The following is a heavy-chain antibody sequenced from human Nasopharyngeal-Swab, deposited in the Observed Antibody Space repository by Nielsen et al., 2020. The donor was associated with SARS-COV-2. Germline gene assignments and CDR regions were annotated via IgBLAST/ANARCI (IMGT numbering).Heavy chain of an antibody. D-gene: IGHD3-16*01. CDR2: ISSSSTYI. CDR3: AKEVAGGWGEVDY. V-gene: IGHV3-21*04. CDR1: GFTFSTYS. Sequence: GESLKISCAASGFTFSTYSMNWVRQAPGKGLEWVSSISSSSTYIYYADSVKGRFTISRDNAKNSLYLQMNSLRAEDTALYYCAKEVAGGWGEVDYWGQGTLVTVSS. J-gene: IGHJ4*02.